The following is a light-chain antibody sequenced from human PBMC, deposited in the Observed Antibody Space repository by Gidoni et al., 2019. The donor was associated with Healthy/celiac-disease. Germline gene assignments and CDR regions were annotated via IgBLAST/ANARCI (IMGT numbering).Light chain of an antibody. CDR1: QSVSSSY. Sequence: EIVLTQSPGTLSLSPGERATLSCRASQSVSSSYLAWYQQNPGQAPRLLIYGASSRATGIPDRFSGSGSGTDFTLTISRLEPEDFAVYYCQQYGSSLXFXGGTKVEIK. J-gene: IGKJ4*01. CDR3: QQYGSSLX. CDR2: GAS. V-gene: IGKV3-20*01.